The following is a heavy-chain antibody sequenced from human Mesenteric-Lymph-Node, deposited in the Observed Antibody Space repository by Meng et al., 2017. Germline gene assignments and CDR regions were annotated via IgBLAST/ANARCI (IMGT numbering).Heavy chain of an antibody. V-gene: IGHV3-21*01. CDR2: ISSSSSYI. Sequence: GESLKISCAASGFTFSSYSMNWVRQAPGKGLEWVSSISSSSSYIYYADSVKGRFTISRDNAKNSLYLQMNSLRAEDTAVYYCATIGQNDILTVGQYFQHWGQGTLVTVSS. D-gene: IGHD3-9*01. J-gene: IGHJ1*01. CDR3: ATIGQNDILTVGQYFQH. CDR1: GFTFSSYS.